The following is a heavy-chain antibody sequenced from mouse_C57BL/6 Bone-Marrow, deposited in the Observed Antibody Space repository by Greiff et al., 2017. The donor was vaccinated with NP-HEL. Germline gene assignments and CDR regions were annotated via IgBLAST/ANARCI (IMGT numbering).Heavy chain of an antibody. Sequence: VQLQESGPGLVKPSQSLSLTCSVTGYSITSGYYWNWIRQFPGNKLEWMGYISYDGSNNYNPSLKNRISITRDTSKNQFFLKLNSVTTEDTATYYCARRSPGAYWGQGTLVTVSA. V-gene: IGHV3-6*01. J-gene: IGHJ3*01. CDR3: ARRSPGAY. CDR2: ISYDGSN. CDR1: GYSITSGYY.